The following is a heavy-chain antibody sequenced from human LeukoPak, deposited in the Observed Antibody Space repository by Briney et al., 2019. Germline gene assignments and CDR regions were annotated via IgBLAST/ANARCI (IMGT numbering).Heavy chain of an antibody. V-gene: IGHV3-53*04. CDR2: IYSGGST. D-gene: IGHD3-22*01. Sequence: GGSPRLSCAASGFTVSSNYMSWVRQAPGKGLEWVSVIYSGGSTYYADSVKGRFTISRHNSKNTLYLQMNSLRAEDTAVYYCARGVVLYSYYYDSSGYYRFDYWGQGTLVTVSS. CDR1: GFTVSSNY. CDR3: ARGVVLYSYYYDSSGYYRFDY. J-gene: IGHJ4*02.